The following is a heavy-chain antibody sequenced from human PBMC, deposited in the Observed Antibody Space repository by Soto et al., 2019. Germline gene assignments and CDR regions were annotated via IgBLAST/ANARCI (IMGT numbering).Heavy chain of an antibody. CDR1: GGSISSSKW. J-gene: IGHJ4*02. V-gene: IGHV4-4*02. CDR2: IYHSGST. D-gene: IGHD6-19*01. Sequence: SETLSLTCAVSGGSISSSKWWSWVRQPQGKGLEWIGEIYHSGSTNYNPSLKSRVTISVDKSKNQFSLKLSSVTAADTAVYYCASVLAVAGTPFDYWGQGTLVTVS. CDR3: ASVLAVAGTPFDY.